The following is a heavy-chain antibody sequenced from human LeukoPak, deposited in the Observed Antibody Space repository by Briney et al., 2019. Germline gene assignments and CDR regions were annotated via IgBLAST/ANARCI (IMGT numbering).Heavy chain of an antibody. CDR3: ARENREGNWFDP. D-gene: IGHD1-26*01. CDR1: GGTFSSYA. CDR2: ISAYNGNT. Sequence: ASVKVSCKASGGTFSSYAISWVRRAPGQGLEWMGWISAYNGNTNYAQKLQGRVTMTTDTSTSTAYMELRSLRSDDTAVYYCARENREGNWFDPWGQGTLVTVSS. V-gene: IGHV1-18*01. J-gene: IGHJ5*02.